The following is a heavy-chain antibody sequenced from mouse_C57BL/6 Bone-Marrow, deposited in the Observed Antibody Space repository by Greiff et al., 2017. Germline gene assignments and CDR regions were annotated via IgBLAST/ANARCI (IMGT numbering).Heavy chain of an antibody. D-gene: IGHD1-1*01. Sequence: VQLQQPGAELVRPGSSVKLSCKASGYTFTSYWMDWVKQRPGQGLEWIGNIYPSDSGTHYNQKFKDKATLTVDKSSSTAYMQLSSLTSEDSAVYYCARGTTVVARYAMDYWGQGTSVTVSS. V-gene: IGHV1-61*01. J-gene: IGHJ4*01. CDR1: GYTFTSYW. CDR2: IYPSDSGT. CDR3: ARGTTVVARYAMDY.